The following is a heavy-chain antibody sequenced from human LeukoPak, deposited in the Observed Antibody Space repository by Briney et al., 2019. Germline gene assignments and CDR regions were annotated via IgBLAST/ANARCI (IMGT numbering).Heavy chain of an antibody. CDR3: ANLNDILTGFDY. V-gene: IGHV4-61*01. CDR1: GDSVSSXXXX. Sequence: SETLSLTCTVSGDSVSSXXXXXXWIRQPPGKXLXWIAYIYRSGTTNYSPSLKSRVTILIDTSKNQFSLKLSSVTAADTAVYYCANLNDILTGFDYWGQGILVSVSS. CDR2: IYRSGTT. D-gene: IGHD3-9*01. J-gene: IGHJ4*02.